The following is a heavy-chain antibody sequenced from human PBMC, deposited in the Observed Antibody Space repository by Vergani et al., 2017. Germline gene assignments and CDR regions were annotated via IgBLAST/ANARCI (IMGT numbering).Heavy chain of an antibody. J-gene: IGHJ4*02. Sequence: QLQLQESGPGLVKPSETLSLTCTVSGGSISSSSYYWGWIRQAPGKGLEWVSDISSSGGTIYYADSVKGRFTISRDNSKNSLYLQMNSLRAEDTAVYYCARLSLVVTNFDYWGQGTLVTVSS. CDR3: ARLSLVVTNFDY. CDR2: ISSSGGTI. D-gene: IGHD2-15*01. CDR1: GGSISSSSYY. V-gene: IGHV3-11*04.